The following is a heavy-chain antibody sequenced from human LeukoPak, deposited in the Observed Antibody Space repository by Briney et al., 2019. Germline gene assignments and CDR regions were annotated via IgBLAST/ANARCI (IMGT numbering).Heavy chain of an antibody. D-gene: IGHD3-10*01. Sequence: SETLSLTCTVSGGSISSYYWSWIRQPPGKGLEWIGYIYYSGSTNYNPSLKSRVTISVDTSKNQFSLKLSSVTAADTAVYYCARGQNRGGDWFDPWGQGTLVTVSS. J-gene: IGHJ5*02. CDR3: ARGQNRGGDWFDP. V-gene: IGHV4-59*01. CDR1: GGSISSYY. CDR2: IYYSGST.